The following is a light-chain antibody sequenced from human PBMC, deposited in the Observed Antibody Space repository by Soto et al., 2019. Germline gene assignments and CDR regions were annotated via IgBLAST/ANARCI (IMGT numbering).Light chain of an antibody. CDR1: QSVSSN. Sequence: EIVMTQSPATLCVSPGERATLSCRASQSVSSNLAWYQQKPGQPPRLLIYGASTRATGIPARFSGSGSGTEFTLTISSLQSVDFAVYSCQQCNNWPWTFGQGTKVDIK. J-gene: IGKJ1*01. CDR3: QQCNNWPWT. CDR2: GAS. V-gene: IGKV3-15*01.